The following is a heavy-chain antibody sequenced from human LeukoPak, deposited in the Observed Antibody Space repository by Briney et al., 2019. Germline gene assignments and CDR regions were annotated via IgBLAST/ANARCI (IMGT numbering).Heavy chain of an antibody. D-gene: IGHD3-10*02. CDR3: ARAVGVRGLDY. CDR1: GGSFSGYY. Sequence: SETLSLTCAVYGGSFSGYYWSWIRRPPGKGLEWIGEINHSGSTNYNPSLKSRVTISVDTSKNQFSLKLSSVTAADTAVYYCARAVGVRGLDYWGQGTLVTVSS. CDR2: INHSGST. J-gene: IGHJ4*02. V-gene: IGHV4-34*01.